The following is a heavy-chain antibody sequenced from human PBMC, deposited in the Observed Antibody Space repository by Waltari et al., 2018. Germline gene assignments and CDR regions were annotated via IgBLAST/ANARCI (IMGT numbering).Heavy chain of an antibody. CDR2: HSGANR. CDR3: VRDYKLSIAAGGSPLNYYYFMDV. J-gene: IGHJ6*03. D-gene: IGHD6-13*01. Sequence: EVQLMESGGGLIQPGGSLRLSCAASGFTVSSSSMSWVRQATGKGLEWVAHSGANRYYADSVKGRFTVSRNYSKTPLSLQMNSLTIEDTAVYYCVRDYKLSIAAGGSPLNYYYFMDVWGRGTTVTVSS. CDR1: GFTVSSSS. V-gene: IGHV3-53*01.